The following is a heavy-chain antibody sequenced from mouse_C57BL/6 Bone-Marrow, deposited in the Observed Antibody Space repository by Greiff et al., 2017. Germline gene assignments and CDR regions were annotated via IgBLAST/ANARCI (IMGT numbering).Heavy chain of an antibody. Sequence: QVHVKQSGAELARPGASVKLSCKASGYTFTSYGISWVKQRPGQGLEWIGEIYPRSGNTYYNEKFKGKATLTADKSSSTAYMELRSLTSEDSAVYLCASSRYYFDYWGQGTTLTVSS. J-gene: IGHJ2*01. CDR1: GYTFTSYG. V-gene: IGHV1-81*01. CDR3: ASSRYYFDY. CDR2: IYPRSGNT.